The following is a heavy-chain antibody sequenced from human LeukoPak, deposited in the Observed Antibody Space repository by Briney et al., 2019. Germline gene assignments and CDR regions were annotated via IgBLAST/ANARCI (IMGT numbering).Heavy chain of an antibody. Sequence: GGSLRLSCEASGFTFSTYRMNWVRQAPGKGLEWVAVISYDGSNKYYADSVKGRFTISRDNSKNTLYLQMNSLRAEDTAVYYCARDRYTGTIYYMDVWGKGTTVTVSS. V-gene: IGHV3-30*03. D-gene: IGHD3-3*01. CDR2: ISYDGSNK. J-gene: IGHJ6*03. CDR1: GFTFSTYR. CDR3: ARDRYTGTIYYMDV.